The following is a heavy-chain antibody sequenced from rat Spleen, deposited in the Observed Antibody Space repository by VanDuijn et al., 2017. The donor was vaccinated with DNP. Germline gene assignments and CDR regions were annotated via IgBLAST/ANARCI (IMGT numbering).Heavy chain of an antibody. CDR3: TRDNYSSYMPYYYAMDA. CDR1: GFTFSNYY. J-gene: IGHJ4*01. Sequence: EVQLVESGGGLVQPGRSLKLSCAASGFTFSNYYMAWVRQTPKKGLEWVATISTGGGTLYYRDSVKGRFTISRDNAKSTLYLQMNSLRSEDTATYYCTRDNYSSYMPYYYAMDAWGQGTSVTVSS. V-gene: IGHV5S23*01. D-gene: IGHD1-2*01. CDR2: ISTGGGTL.